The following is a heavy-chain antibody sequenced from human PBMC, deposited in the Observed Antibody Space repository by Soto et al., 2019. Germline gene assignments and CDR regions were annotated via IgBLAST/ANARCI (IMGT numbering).Heavy chain of an antibody. CDR1: GFTFRSYA. CDR2: ISGSGIRQ. J-gene: IGHJ2*01. V-gene: IGHV3-23*01. CDR3: AKEPVGPDSYVDL. Sequence: DVQLLEAGGGWVQPGGSLRLSCAASGFTFRSYAMSWGRQAPGKGLEWVSGISGSGIRQHYADSVKGRFHVSRANCKTTQYLQMNSLRAEDTDVDNCAKEPVGPDSYVDLWGRGTLVTVSS.